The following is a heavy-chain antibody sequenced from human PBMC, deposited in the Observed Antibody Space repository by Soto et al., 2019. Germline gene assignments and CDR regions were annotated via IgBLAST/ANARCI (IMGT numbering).Heavy chain of an antibody. D-gene: IGHD4-17*01. CDR1: GYSFTHYW. V-gene: IGHV5-10-1*03. J-gene: IGHJ3*02. Sequence: EVQLVQSGAEVKKPGESLRISCQGSGYSFTHYWISWVRQMPGKGLEWMGLVDPNDSYSNYSPSLQGHITTSADRSTDTAYLQWSSLKAPDTAMYYCARHKIYGYGAGPFDIWGQGTMVTVSS. CDR3: ARHKIYGYGAGPFDI. CDR2: VDPNDSYS.